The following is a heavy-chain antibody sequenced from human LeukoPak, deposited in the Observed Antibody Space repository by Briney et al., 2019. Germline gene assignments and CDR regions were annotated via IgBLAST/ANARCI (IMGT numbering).Heavy chain of an antibody. Sequence: SETLSLTCSVSGDSMSSGSYYWGWIRQPPGKGLEWIGSIFYSGSTYYTPSLKSRVTMSLDTSKNQFSLRLTSVTAADTAVYYCARQIAVVGPTDPNWFDSWGQGTLVTVSS. D-gene: IGHD1-26*01. V-gene: IGHV4-39*07. CDR2: IFYSGST. CDR3: ARQIAVVGPTDPNWFDS. CDR1: GDSMSSGSYY. J-gene: IGHJ5*01.